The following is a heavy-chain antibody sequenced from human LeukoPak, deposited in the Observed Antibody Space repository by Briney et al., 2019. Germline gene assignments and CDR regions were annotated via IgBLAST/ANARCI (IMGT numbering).Heavy chain of an antibody. D-gene: IGHD2-15*01. CDR3: ASEYTDISY. J-gene: IGHJ4*02. Sequence: PGGSLRLSCVASGLRFTDYSMNWVRQAPGKGLEWVSSIRSGGTSTYYADSVKGRFTISRDNAQNSLYLQLDTLRVEDTAVYYSASEYTDISYWGQGTLVTVSS. V-gene: IGHV3-21*01. CDR1: GLRFTDYS. CDR2: IRSGGTST.